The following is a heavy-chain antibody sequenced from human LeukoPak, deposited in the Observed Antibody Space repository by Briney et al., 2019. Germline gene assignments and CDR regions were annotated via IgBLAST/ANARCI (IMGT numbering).Heavy chain of an antibody. CDR2: ISYDGSNK. V-gene: IGHV3-30-3*01. J-gene: IGHJ4*02. D-gene: IGHD4-17*01. CDR3: ARDGAGDGDYSLYFDY. CDR1: GFTFSSYA. Sequence: GGSLRLSCAASGFTFSSYAMHWVRQAPGKGLEWVAVISYDGSNKYYADSVKGRFTISRDNSKNTLYLQMNSLRAEDTAVYYCARDGAGDGDYSLYFDYWGQGTLVTVSS.